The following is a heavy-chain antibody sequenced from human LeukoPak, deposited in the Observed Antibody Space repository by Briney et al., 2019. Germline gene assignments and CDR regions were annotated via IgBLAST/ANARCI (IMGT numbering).Heavy chain of an antibody. CDR1: GPNFNAYY. Sequence: VASVKVSCKASGPNFNAYYVHWVRQAPGQGLEWMGRIEAKSGGTHFPQKFQGRVILTRDTSVSTAYMELTRLGPDDMAVYFCARGLTYGSGRFFYYSMDVWGRGTTVIVSS. V-gene: IGHV1-2*06. CDR2: IEAKSGGT. J-gene: IGHJ6*03. D-gene: IGHD3-10*01. CDR3: ARGLTYGSGRFFYYSMDV.